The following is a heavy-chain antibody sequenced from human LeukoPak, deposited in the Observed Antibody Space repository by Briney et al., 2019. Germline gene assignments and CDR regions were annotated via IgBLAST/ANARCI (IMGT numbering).Heavy chain of an antibody. CDR1: GDSVSSNSTT. Sequence: SQTLSLTCAISGDSVSSNSTTWNWVRQSPSRGLEWLGRTYYRSKWYYDYAVSVKSRMSINPDTSKNHFSLQLNSLTPEDTAVYYCARGATTYFDYWGQGTLVTVSS. J-gene: IGHJ4*02. CDR2: TYYRSKWYY. CDR3: ARGATTYFDY. D-gene: IGHD5-12*01. V-gene: IGHV6-1*01.